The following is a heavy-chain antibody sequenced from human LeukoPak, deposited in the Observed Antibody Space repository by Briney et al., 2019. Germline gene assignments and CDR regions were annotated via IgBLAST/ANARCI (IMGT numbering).Heavy chain of an antibody. J-gene: IGHJ6*02. V-gene: IGHV3-21*01. D-gene: IGHD4-11*01. CDR1: GFTFSSYS. CDR3: ARDASSMTKSYYYGMDV. Sequence: GGSLRLSRAASGFTFSSYSMNWVRQAPGKVLEWVSSISSSSSYIYYADSVKGRFTISRDNAKNSLYLQMNSLRAEDTAVYYCARDASSMTKSYYYGMDVWGQGTTVTVSS. CDR2: ISSSSSYI.